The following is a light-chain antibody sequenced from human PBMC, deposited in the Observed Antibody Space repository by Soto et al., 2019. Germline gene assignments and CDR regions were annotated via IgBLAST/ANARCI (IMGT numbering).Light chain of an antibody. Sequence: QLVLTQPPSASASPGASVKLTCTLSSGHSSYAIAWHQQQPEKGPRSLMKVNSDGYQTKGDGIPDRFSGSSSGAERYLTISSLQSEDEADYYWQTWGAGIVVFGGGTKLTVL. CDR3: QTWGAGIVV. CDR1: SGHSSYA. J-gene: IGLJ2*01. V-gene: IGLV4-69*01. CDR2: VNSDGYQ.